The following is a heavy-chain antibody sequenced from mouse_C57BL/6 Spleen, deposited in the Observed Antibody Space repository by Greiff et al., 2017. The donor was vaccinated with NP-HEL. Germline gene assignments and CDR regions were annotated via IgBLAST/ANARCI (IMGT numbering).Heavy chain of an antibody. CDR1: GYTFTDYY. V-gene: IGHV1-26*01. D-gene: IGHD3-2*02. J-gene: IGHJ2*01. CDR3: ARDSSGYLDY. CDR2: INPNNGGT. Sequence: EVQLQQSGPELVKPGASVKISCKASGYTFTDYYMNWVKQSHGKSLEWIGDINPNNGGTSYNQKFKGKATLTVDKSSSTAYMELRSLTSEDSAVYYCARDSSGYLDYWGQGTTLTVSS.